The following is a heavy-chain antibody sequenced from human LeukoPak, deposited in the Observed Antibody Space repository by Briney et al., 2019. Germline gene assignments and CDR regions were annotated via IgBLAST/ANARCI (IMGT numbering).Heavy chain of an antibody. CDR2: IYHSGST. V-gene: IGHV4-30-2*01. CDR1: GGSISSGGYY. Sequence: PSETLSLTCTVSGGSISSGGYYWSWIRQPPGKGLEWIGYIYHSGSTYYNPSLKSRVTISVDRSKNQFSLKLSSVTAADTAVYYCARDPRHQAVFDYWGQGTLVTVSS. D-gene: IGHD3-16*01. J-gene: IGHJ4*02. CDR3: ARDPRHQAVFDY.